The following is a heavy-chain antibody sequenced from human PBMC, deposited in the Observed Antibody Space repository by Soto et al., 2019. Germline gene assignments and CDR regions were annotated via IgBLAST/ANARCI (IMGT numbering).Heavy chain of an antibody. D-gene: IGHD6-13*01. CDR3: ASATPAIAAAGYYYGMDV. Sequence: SETLSLTCAVYGGSFSGYYWSWIRQPPGKGLEWIGEINHSGSTNYNPSLKSRVTISVDTSKNQFSLKLSSVTAADTAVYYCASATPAIAAAGYYYGMDVWGQGTTVTVSS. V-gene: IGHV4-34*01. CDR1: GGSFSGYY. J-gene: IGHJ6*02. CDR2: INHSGST.